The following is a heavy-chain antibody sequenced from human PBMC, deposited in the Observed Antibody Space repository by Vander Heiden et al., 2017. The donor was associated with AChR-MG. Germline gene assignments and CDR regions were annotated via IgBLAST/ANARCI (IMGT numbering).Heavy chain of an antibody. CDR1: GYTFTTYA. Sequence: QVQLVQSGSELKKPGASVKVSCQASGYTFTTYAVSWVRQAPGLGLEWMAWINTNTGNPTYAQGFTGRFVFSLDTSVSTAYLEISSLKAEDTAVYYCAKGGSSWDFDAWGQGTLVTVSS. D-gene: IGHD6-13*01. CDR3: AKGGSSWDFDA. CDR2: INTNTGNP. J-gene: IGHJ4*02. V-gene: IGHV7-4-1*02.